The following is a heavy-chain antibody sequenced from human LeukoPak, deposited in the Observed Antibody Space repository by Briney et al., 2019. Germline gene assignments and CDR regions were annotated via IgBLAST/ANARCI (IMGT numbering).Heavy chain of an antibody. J-gene: IGHJ4*02. V-gene: IGHV3-23*01. CDR2: ISGSGGST. Sequence: GGSLRLSCTASGFTFSSYAMSWVRQAPGKGLEWVSAISGSGGSTYYADSVKGRFTISRDNSKNTLYLQMNSLRAEDTAVYYCAKDQEIVVVVAATFDCWGQGTLVTVSS. CDR3: AKDQEIVVVVAATFDC. D-gene: IGHD2-15*01. CDR1: GFTFSSYA.